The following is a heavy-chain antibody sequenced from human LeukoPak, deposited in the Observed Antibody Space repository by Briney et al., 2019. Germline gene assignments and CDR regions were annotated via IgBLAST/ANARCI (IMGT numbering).Heavy chain of an antibody. CDR3: AKVGSGWFFDY. V-gene: IGHV3-30*18. Sequence: GRSLRLSCAASGFIFSLYDIHWVRQAPGKGLEWVAIISYDGSNKFYADSVKGRFTISRDNAKNTLWLQMNSLRAEDTAAYYCAKVGSGWFFDYWGQGTLVTVSS. D-gene: IGHD6-19*01. J-gene: IGHJ4*02. CDR1: GFIFSLYD. CDR2: ISYDGSNK.